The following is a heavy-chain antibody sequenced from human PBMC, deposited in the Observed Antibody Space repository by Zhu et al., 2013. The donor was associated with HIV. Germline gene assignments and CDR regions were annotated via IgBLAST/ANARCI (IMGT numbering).Heavy chain of an antibody. CDR1: GYSISSGYY. CDR2: IYHSGST. D-gene: IGHD2-15*01. Sequence: QVQLQESGPGLVKPSETLSLTCTVSGYSISSGYYWGWIRQPPGKGLEWIGSIYHSGSTYYNPSLKSRVTISVDTSKNQFSLKLSSVTAADTAVYYCARGFGAYCSGGSCYRLDYWGQGTLVTVSS. CDR3: ARGFGAYCSGGSCYRLDY. J-gene: IGHJ4*02. V-gene: IGHV4-38-2*02.